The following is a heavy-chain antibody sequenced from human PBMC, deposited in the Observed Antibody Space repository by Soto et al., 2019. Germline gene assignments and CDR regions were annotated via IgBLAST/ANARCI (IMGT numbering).Heavy chain of an antibody. CDR3: ARDRHGGNLTNSPNYYYYGMDV. V-gene: IGHV1-2*04. Sequence: GASVKVSCKASGYTFTGYYMHWVRQAPGQGLEWMGWINPNSGGTNYAQKFQGWVTMTRDTSISTAYMELSRLRSDDTAVYYCARDRHGGNLTNSPNYYYYGMDVWGQGTTVTVSS. CDR2: INPNSGGT. J-gene: IGHJ6*02. CDR1: GYTFTGYY. D-gene: IGHD2-21*02.